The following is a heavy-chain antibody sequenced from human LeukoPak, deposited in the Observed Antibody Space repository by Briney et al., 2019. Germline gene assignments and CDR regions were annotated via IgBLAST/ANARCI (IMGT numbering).Heavy chain of an antibody. J-gene: IGHJ4*02. D-gene: IGHD2-21*02. Sequence: QPGGSLRLSCAASGFTFSSYWMSWVRQAPGKGLEWVANIKQDGSEKYYVDSVKGRFTISRDNAKNSLYLQMNSLRAEDTAVYYCARDRFYSVVVTAFDYWGQGTLVTVSS. CDR3: ARDRFYSVVVTAFDY. CDR2: IKQDGSEK. V-gene: IGHV3-7*01. CDR1: GFTFSSYW.